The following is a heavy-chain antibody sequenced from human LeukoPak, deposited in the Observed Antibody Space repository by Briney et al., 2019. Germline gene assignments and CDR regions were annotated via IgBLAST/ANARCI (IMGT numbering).Heavy chain of an antibody. D-gene: IGHD6-13*01. V-gene: IGHV1-8*01. J-gene: IGHJ4*02. CDR2: MNPNTDKT. CDR3: ARGRPGLESAGIYDF. CDR1: GYTFTSSD. Sequence: ASVKVSCKASGYTFTSSDINWVRQATGQGLEWMGWMNPNTDKTGFARNFQGRVTMTKNISISTAYMEVTSLTYEDTAIYYCARGRPGLESAGIYDFWGQGTLITVSS.